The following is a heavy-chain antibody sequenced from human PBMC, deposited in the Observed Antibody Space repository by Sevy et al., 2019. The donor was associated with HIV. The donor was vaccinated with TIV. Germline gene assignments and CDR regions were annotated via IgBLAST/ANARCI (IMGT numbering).Heavy chain of an antibody. V-gene: IGHV3-23*01. Sequence: GGSLRLSCAVSGFTFSSYAMSWVRQAPGKGLEWVSGISGGGGSTYYADSVKGRITISRDNSKNTLYLQMNSLRAEDTAVYYCVKVRGIGFGYYMDVWGKGTTVTVSS. CDR2: ISGGGGST. CDR1: GFTFSSYA. D-gene: IGHD3-16*01. J-gene: IGHJ6*03. CDR3: VKVRGIGFGYYMDV.